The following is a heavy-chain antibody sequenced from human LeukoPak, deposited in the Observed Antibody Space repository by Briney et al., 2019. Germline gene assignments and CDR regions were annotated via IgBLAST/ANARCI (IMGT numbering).Heavy chain of an antibody. D-gene: IGHD3-22*01. CDR1: GFTVSSNY. J-gene: IGHJ4*02. CDR2: IYSGGST. Sequence: GGSLRLSCAASGFTVSSNYMSWVRQAPGKGLEWVSVIYSGGSTYYADSVKGRFTISRDNSKNTLYLQMNSLRVEDTALYYCAKDRGGVVVRAFDYWGQGTLVTVSS. CDR3: AKDRGGVVVRAFDY. V-gene: IGHV3-53*01.